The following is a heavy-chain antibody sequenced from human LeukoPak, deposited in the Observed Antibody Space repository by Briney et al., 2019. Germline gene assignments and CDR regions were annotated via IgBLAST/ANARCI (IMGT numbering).Heavy chain of an antibody. D-gene: IGHD2-21*01. CDR3: ARDPGDRAFDI. CDR2: INAGNGNT. J-gene: IGHJ3*02. CDR1: GYIFTSYA. V-gene: IGHV1-3*01. Sequence: ASVKVSCEASGYIFTSYAMHWVRQAPGQRLEWMGWINAGNGNTKYSQKFQGRVTITRDTSASTAYMELSSLRSEDTAVYYCARDPGDRAFDIWGQGTMVTVSS.